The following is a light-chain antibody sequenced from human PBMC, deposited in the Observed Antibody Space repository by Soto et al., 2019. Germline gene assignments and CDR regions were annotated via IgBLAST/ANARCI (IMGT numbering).Light chain of an antibody. CDR2: GTS. CDR1: QSVSSSY. Sequence: EIVLTQSPGTLSLSPGERATLSCRASQSVSSSYLAWYQQKPGQAPRLLIYGTSSRATAIPDRFSGSGSGTDFTLTISRLEPEDFAVHYRQQYGSSSWTFGQGTKVDIK. V-gene: IGKV3-20*01. CDR3: QQYGSSSWT. J-gene: IGKJ1*01.